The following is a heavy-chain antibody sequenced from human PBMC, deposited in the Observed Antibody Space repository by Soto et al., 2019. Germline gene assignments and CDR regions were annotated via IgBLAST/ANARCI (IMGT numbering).Heavy chain of an antibody. Sequence: GGSLRLSCAASGFTFSNYWMSWVRQAPGKGLEWVANIKQDGSEKWYVDSVKGRFTISRDNAKKSLYLQMNSLRAEDTAVYFCARGDYYDSSGPFSDAFDVWGQGTLVTVSS. D-gene: IGHD3-22*01. CDR1: GFTFSNYW. V-gene: IGHV3-7*04. CDR2: IKQDGSEK. J-gene: IGHJ3*01. CDR3: ARGDYYDSSGPFSDAFDV.